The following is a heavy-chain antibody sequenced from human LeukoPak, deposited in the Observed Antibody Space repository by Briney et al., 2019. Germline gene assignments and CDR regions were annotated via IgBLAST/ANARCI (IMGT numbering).Heavy chain of an antibody. D-gene: IGHD3-22*01. CDR1: GYTFTSYY. V-gene: IGHV1-46*01. Sequence: ASVKVSCKASGYTFTSYYMHWVRQAPGQGLEWMGIINTSGGSTSYAQKFQGRVTMTRDTSTSTVYMELSSLRSEDTAVYYCARGPWITMIVVDDKFDPWGQGTLVTVSS. J-gene: IGHJ5*02. CDR3: ARGPWITMIVVDDKFDP. CDR2: INTSGGST.